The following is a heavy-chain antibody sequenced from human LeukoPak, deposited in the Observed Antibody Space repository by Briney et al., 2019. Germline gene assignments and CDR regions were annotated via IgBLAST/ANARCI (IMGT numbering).Heavy chain of an antibody. V-gene: IGHV3-53*01. CDR3: ARGAGYNYPYYFDY. D-gene: IGHD5-24*01. CDR1: GFTVSSNY. CDR2: IYGGGNI. Sequence: GGSLRLSCAASGFTVSSNYMNWVRQAPGKGLEWVSVIYGGGNIYYADSVKGRFTISRDNSKNTLYLQMNSLRAEDTTVYYCARGAGYNYPYYFDYWGQGTLVTVSS. J-gene: IGHJ4*02.